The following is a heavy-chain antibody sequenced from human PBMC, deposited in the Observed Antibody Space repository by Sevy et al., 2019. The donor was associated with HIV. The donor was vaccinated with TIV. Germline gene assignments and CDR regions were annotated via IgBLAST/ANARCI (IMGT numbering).Heavy chain of an antibody. D-gene: IGHD2-15*01. CDR2: ISGSAGST. J-gene: IGHJ6*02. Sequence: GGYLRLSCAASGFTFSTYAMSWVRQAPGKGLQWVSAISGSAGSTYYADFVKGRFTISRDNSKKTLYMQMNSLRAEDTAVYYCAKRDRTFYGLDVWGQGTTVTVSS. CDR3: AKRDRTFYGLDV. V-gene: IGHV3-23*01. CDR1: GFTFSTYA.